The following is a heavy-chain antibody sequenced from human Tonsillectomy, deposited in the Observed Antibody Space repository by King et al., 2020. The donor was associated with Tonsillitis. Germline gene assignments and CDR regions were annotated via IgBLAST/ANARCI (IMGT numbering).Heavy chain of an antibody. CDR2: IKQNGREK. V-gene: IGHV3-7*01. CDR1: GFTFSNYW. J-gene: IGHJ4*02. D-gene: IGHD1-1*01. Sequence: VQLVESGGGLVQPGGSLRLSCAASGFTFSNYWMAWVRQAPGKGLEWVANIKQNGREKNYVAPVKGRFTISRDNAENSLFLQMYSLRAEDTAVYYCARDNDGDLDYWGQGTLVTVSS. CDR3: ARDNDGDLDY.